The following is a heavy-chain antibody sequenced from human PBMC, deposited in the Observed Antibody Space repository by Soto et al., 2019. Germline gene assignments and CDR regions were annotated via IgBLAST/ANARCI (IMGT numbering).Heavy chain of an antibody. CDR3: ANIGGDPKNWFDP. V-gene: IGHV3-23*01. D-gene: IGHD2-21*02. CDR2: ISGSGGST. CDR1: GFTLSSYA. J-gene: IGHJ5*02. Sequence: GGSLRLSCAASGFTLSSYAMSWVRQAPGKGLEWVSAISGSGGSTYYADSVKGRFTISRDNSKNTLYLQMNSLRAEDTAVYYCANIGGDPKNWFDPWGQGTLVTVSS.